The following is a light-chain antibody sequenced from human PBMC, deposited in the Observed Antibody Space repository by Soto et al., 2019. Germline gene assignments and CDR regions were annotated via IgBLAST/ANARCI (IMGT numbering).Light chain of an antibody. J-gene: IGKJ1*01. CDR2: GAS. V-gene: IGKV3D-20*02. CDR3: HQRQSWTRT. Sequence: IVLTQSPGTRSLAPGERATLSCMASQSVSKNYLDWYQKKHGQAPRLLIYGASNRATGIPERFSASGNGTDLTITISDVKNEDFEVYYCHQRQSWTRTFGQGTKVDIK. CDR1: QSVSKNY.